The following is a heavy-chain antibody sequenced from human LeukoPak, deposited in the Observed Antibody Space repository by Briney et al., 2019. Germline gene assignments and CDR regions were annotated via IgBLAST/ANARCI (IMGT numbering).Heavy chain of an antibody. D-gene: IGHD2-15*01. J-gene: IGHJ3*02. V-gene: IGHV4-39*02. CDR3: ARGSGISSSVVVLKTWNSFDI. CDR1: ADSIDSSNSY. CDR2: LYSIGAV. Sequence: SETLSLTCTVSADSIDSSNSYWGWIRQSPGKGLEWIGSLYSIGAVYYNPSLKSRLTISEGTSRRHLSLTLSSVTAGDTAVYYCARGSGISSSVVVLKTWNSFDIWGRGTKVTVSS.